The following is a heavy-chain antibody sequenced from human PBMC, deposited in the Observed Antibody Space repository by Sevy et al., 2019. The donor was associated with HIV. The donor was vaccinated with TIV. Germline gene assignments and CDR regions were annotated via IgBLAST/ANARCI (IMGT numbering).Heavy chain of an antibody. D-gene: IGHD2-15*01. V-gene: IGHV1-24*01. CDR3: TTVGLRYYSGSSSYQGDWFDP. J-gene: IGHJ5*02. CDR1: GYTLTKLS. Sequence: ASVKVSCKVSGYTLTKLSIHWVRQAPGKGLEWMGEFAPQYGETIYAQRFQGRLTMTEDTSPDTAFMELISLTSEDTAIYYCTTVGLRYYSGSSSYQGDWFDPWGQGTLVTVSS. CDR2: FAPQYGET.